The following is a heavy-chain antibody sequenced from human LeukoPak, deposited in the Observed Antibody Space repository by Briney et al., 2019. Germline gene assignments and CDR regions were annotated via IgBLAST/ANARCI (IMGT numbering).Heavy chain of an antibody. CDR1: GGSISSSSYY. CDR3: ARHDDRGIAAAPFDY. CDR2: IYYSGST. D-gene: IGHD6-13*01. V-gene: IGHV4-39*01. J-gene: IGHJ4*02. Sequence: SETLSLTCTVSGGSISSSSYYWGWIRQPPGKGLEWIGSIYYSGSTYYNPSLKSRVTISVDTSKNQFSLKLSSVTAADTAVYYCARHDDRGIAAAPFDYWGQGTLVTVSS.